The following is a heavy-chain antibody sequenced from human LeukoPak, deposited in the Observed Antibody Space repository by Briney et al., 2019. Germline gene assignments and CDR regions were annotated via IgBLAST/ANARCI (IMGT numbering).Heavy chain of an antibody. CDR2: ISYSGST. CDR3: ARLGVEDWFDP. Sequence: SETLSLSCSVSGGSISSSTYYWGWIRQPPGKGLEWIGSISYSGSTYYNPSLKSRVTISVDTSKNQFSLKLSSVTAADTAVYYCARLGVEDWFDPWGQGTLVTVSS. J-gene: IGHJ5*02. V-gene: IGHV4-39*01. D-gene: IGHD3-10*01. CDR1: GGSISSSTYY.